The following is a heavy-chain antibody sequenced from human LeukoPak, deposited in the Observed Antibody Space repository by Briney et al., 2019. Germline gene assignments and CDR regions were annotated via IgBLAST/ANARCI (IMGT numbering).Heavy chain of an antibody. CDR1: GGSIRSYF. J-gene: IGHJ4*02. Sequence: SETLSLTCTVSGGSIRSYFWSWIRQPPGKGLEWIGYIYYSGSTNYNPSLKSRVTISLDTSKNQFSLKLSSVTAADTAVYYCARVYCDSRGYYHFDYWGRGTLVTVSS. D-gene: IGHD3-22*01. V-gene: IGHV4-59*12. CDR2: IYYSGST. CDR3: ARVYCDSRGYYHFDY.